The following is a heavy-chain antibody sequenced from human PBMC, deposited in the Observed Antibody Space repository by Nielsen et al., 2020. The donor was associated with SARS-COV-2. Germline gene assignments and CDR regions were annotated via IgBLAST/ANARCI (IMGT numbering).Heavy chain of an antibody. Sequence: PGKGLEWVSVISWNSNIIAYADSVRGRFTISRDNAKNSLYLQMNSLRPEDTALYYCTTLWGDAFDVWGQGTMVTVSS. V-gene: IGHV3-9*01. CDR3: TTLWGDAFDV. CDR2: ISWNSNII. J-gene: IGHJ3*01. D-gene: IGHD3-16*01.